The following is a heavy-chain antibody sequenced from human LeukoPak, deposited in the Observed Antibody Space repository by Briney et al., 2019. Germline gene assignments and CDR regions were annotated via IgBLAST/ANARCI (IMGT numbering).Heavy chain of an antibody. Sequence: GGSLRLSCVASGFTFSNSALHWVRPAPGKGLGWVAVISYDGSNKFYADSVRGRFTISRDNSKNTLFLQMNSLRPEDTAVYYCTTDGVGVEGATYDNWGQGTLVSVSS. J-gene: IGHJ4*02. CDR1: GFTFSNSA. V-gene: IGHV3-30*04. D-gene: IGHD1-26*01. CDR2: ISYDGSNK. CDR3: TTDGVGVEGATYDN.